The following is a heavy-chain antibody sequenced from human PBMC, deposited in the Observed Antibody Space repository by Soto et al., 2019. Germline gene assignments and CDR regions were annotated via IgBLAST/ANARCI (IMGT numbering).Heavy chain of an antibody. D-gene: IGHD1-26*01. J-gene: IGHJ6*02. V-gene: IGHV3-30-3*01. CDR3: ARWSYLLRGPDKYGMDV. CDR1: GFTFSSYA. Sequence: GGSLRLSCAASGFTFSSYAMHWVRQAPGKGLKWVAVISYDGSNKYYADSVKGRFTISRDNSKNTLYLQMNSLRAEDTAVYYCARWSYLLRGPDKYGMDVWGQGTTVTVSS. CDR2: ISYDGSNK.